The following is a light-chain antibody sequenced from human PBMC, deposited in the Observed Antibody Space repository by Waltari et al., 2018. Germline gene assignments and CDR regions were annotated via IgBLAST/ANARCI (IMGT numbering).Light chain of an antibody. V-gene: IGKV3-11*01. Sequence: ELVLTQSPATLYVSPGERDTLPGRASQSVSRYLAWYQQKPGQAPRLLIYDASTRAAGIPARFSGSGSVTEFALTISSLEPEDFAVYYCQQRSNSFAFGPGTRVDIK. CDR1: QSVSRY. J-gene: IGKJ3*01. CDR2: DAS. CDR3: QQRSNSFA.